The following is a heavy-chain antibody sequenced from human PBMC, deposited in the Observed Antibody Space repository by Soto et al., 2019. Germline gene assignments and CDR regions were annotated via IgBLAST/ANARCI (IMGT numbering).Heavy chain of an antibody. CDR2: IYPGHSES. J-gene: IGHJ4*02. Sequence: SLKSSCKRRVYTVCGYRSASYRLAPERDLEWMGIIYPGHSESMYSPSFQGQVIMSVDESVNTAYLQWNSLKASDTAMYYCARHITHNRWSTFDYWGQGTLVTVSS. D-gene: IGHD2-15*01. V-gene: IGHV5-51*01. CDR3: ARHITHNRWSTFDY. CDR1: VYTVCGYR.